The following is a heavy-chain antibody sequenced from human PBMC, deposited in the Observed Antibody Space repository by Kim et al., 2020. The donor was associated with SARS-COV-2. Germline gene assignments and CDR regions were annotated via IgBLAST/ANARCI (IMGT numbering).Heavy chain of an antibody. V-gene: IGHV3-23*01. CDR2: IDDTT. Sequence: GGSLRLSCAASGFTFSTSAMSWVRQAPGKGLEWCSHIDDTTHYADSVKGRFTTSRDNSKNTLYLQMNSLRAEDTAVYYCAKRRTGPGGVFDIWGQGTMVTVSS. CDR3: AKRRTGPGGVFDI. CDR1: GFTFSTSA. D-gene: IGHD3-10*01. J-gene: IGHJ3*02.